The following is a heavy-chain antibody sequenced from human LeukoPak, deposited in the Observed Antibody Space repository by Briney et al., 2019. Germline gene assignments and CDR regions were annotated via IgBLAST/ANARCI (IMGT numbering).Heavy chain of an antibody. D-gene: IGHD2-2*01. CDR1: GFTFTSYC. Sequence: PGGSLRLSCATSGFTFTSYCMAWFRQPPEKGLELVADIKQDGTENYYVDSVKGRFTIARDNAKNSPSMQMNSLRAEDTAVYYCARDCSRASCYADYWGQGTLVTVSS. CDR3: ARDCSRASCYADY. CDR2: IKQDGTEN. J-gene: IGHJ4*02. V-gene: IGHV3-7*01.